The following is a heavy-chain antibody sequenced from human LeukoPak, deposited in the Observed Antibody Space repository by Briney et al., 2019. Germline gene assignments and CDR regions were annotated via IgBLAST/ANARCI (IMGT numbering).Heavy chain of an antibody. Sequence: ASVKVSCKASGGTFSSYAISWVRQAPGQGLEWMGGIIPIFGTANYAQKFQGRVTITADKSTSTAYMELSSLRSEDTAVYYCARKSYYYDSSGTNNYYYYMDVWGKGTTVTVSS. V-gene: IGHV1-69*06. CDR1: GGTFSSYA. CDR2: IIPIFGTA. D-gene: IGHD3-22*01. J-gene: IGHJ6*03. CDR3: ARKSYYYDSSGTNNYYYYMDV.